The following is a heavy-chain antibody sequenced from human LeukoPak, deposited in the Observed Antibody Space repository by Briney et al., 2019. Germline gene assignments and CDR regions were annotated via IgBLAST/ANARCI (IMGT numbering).Heavy chain of an antibody. CDR2: ISSSSSYI. Sequence: GGSLRLSCAAYGFTVSDYYMSWIRQAPGKGLEWVSSISSSSSYIYYADSVKGRFTISRDNAKNSLYLQMNSLRAEDTAVYYCARAEWELLGYYYYGMDVWGQGTTVTVSS. CDR1: GFTVSDYY. CDR3: ARAEWELLGYYYYGMDV. V-gene: IGHV3-11*06. J-gene: IGHJ6*02. D-gene: IGHD1-26*01.